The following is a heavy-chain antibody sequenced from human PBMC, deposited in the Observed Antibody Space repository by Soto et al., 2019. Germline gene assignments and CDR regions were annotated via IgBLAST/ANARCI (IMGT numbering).Heavy chain of an antibody. CDR3: ARIYSGDDY. V-gene: IGHV1-2*02. CDR2: INPNSGGT. J-gene: IGHJ4*02. D-gene: IGHD3-10*01. CDR1: GYTFTGYY. Sequence: QVQLVQSGAEVKKPGASVKVSCKASGYTFTGYYMHWVRQAPGQGLEWMGWINPNSGGTNYAQKLQGRATMPGDTSISTAYRELSRLRSDDTAVYSCARIYSGDDYWGQGTLVTVSS.